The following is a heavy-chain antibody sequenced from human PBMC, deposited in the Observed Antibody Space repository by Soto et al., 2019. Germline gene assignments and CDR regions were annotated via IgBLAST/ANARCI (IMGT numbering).Heavy chain of an antibody. CDR1: GGSISSSSYY. CDR2: IYYSGST. V-gene: IGHV4-39*07. Sequence: PSETLSLTCTVSGGSISSSSYYWGWIRQPPGKGLEWIGSIYYSGSTNYNPSLKSRVTISVDTSKNQFSLKLSSVTAADTAVYYCARSPLSYYYASGMDVWGQGTTVTVSS. J-gene: IGHJ6*02. D-gene: IGHD3-10*01. CDR3: ARSPLSYYYASGMDV.